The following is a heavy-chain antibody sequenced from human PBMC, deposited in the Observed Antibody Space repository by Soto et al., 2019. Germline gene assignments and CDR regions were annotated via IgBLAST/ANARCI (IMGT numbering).Heavy chain of an antibody. CDR2: IYSSGST. Sequence: QVQLQESGAGLVKPSETLSLTCTVSGGSIDNYYWSWIRQPPGRGLEWIGFIYSSGSTNYNPSVKSRVTISAETSRNQVSLKLTSVTTADTAVYYCARDDGLAGRLKGIYDHFYGMDVWGQGTTVTVSS. D-gene: IGHD6-6*01. V-gene: IGHV4-59*01. J-gene: IGHJ6*02. CDR1: GGSIDNYY. CDR3: ARDDGLAGRLKGIYDHFYGMDV.